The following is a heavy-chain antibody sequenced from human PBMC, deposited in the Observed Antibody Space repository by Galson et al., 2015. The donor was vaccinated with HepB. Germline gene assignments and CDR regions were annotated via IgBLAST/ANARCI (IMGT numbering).Heavy chain of an antibody. V-gene: IGHV1-46*04. D-gene: IGHD2-2*01. J-gene: IGHJ5*02. Sequence: QSGAEVKKPGESLKISCKASGYTFTSYYMHWVRQAPGQGLEWMGIINPSGGSTSYAQKLQGRVTMTRDTSTSTVYMELSSLRSEDTAVYYCAREVGGYCSSTSCLTFDPWGQGTLVTVSS. CDR2: INPSGGST. CDR1: GYTFTSYY. CDR3: AREVGGYCSSTSCLTFDP.